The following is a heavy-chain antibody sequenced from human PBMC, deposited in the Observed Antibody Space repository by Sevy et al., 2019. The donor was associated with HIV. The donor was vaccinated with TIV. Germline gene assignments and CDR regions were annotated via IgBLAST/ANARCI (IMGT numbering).Heavy chain of an antibody. CDR3: ARSYDSSGYYYYFDY. V-gene: IGHV4-31*03. J-gene: IGHJ4*02. CDR2: IDYSGST. Sequence: SETLSLTCSVSGGSITSGGYYWSWIRQHPGKGLEWIGYIDYSGSTYYNPSLKSRVTISVDTSKNQFSLKLSSVTAADTAVYYCARSYDSSGYYYYFDYWGQGTLVTVSS. D-gene: IGHD3-22*01. CDR1: GGSITSGGYY.